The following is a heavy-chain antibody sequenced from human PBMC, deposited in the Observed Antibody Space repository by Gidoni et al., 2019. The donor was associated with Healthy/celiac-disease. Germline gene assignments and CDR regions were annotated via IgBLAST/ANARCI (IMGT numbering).Heavy chain of an antibody. Sequence: EVPLLASGGGLVQPGGSLRLSCAASGFTFSSYAMSWVRQAPGKGLEWVSAIIGSGCSTYYADPVKGRFTISRDNSKNTLYLQMNSLRAEDTAVYYCAKLAGWELGFSFDYWGQGTLVTVSS. CDR3: AKLAGWELGFSFDY. CDR2: IIGSGCST. CDR1: GFTFSSYA. J-gene: IGHJ4*02. D-gene: IGHD1-26*01. V-gene: IGHV3-23*01.